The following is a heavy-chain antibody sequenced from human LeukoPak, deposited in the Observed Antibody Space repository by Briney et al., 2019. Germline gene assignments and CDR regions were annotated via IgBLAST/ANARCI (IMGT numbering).Heavy chain of an antibody. CDR2: IFISGST. CDR3: ARAGSHYGGNIIDY. J-gene: IGHJ4*02. CDR1: GGSISTYY. V-gene: IGHV4-4*07. D-gene: IGHD4-23*01. Sequence: SETLSLTCTVSGGSISTYYWTWIRQPAGKGLEWIGRIFISGSTHYNPSLKSRVTMSLDTSKNQFSLKLSSVAAADTAVYYCARAGSHYGGNIIDYWGQGTLVTVSS.